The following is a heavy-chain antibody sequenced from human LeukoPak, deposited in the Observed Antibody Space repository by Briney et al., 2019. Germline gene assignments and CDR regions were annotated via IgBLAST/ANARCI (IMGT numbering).Heavy chain of an antibody. CDR1: GFSLSDYW. CDR3: AKDLSIASRPVLSH. D-gene: IGHD6-6*01. Sequence: GGSLRLSCVGSGFSLSDYWMHWVRQTPGKGLMWVSRITSDGSTTWYADSVKGRFTVSRDNAKNTLFLEMNSLRDEDTALYYCAKDLSIASRPVLSHWGQGTTVTVSS. V-gene: IGHV3-74*01. J-gene: IGHJ6*02. CDR2: ITSDGSTT.